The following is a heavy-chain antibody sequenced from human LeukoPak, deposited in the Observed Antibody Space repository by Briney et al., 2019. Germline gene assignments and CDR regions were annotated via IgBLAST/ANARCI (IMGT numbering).Heavy chain of an antibody. J-gene: IGHJ4*02. V-gene: IGHV1-2*06. CDR1: GYTFTGYY. CDR3: ARVSGSYSPKQYYFDY. CDR2: INPNSGGT. D-gene: IGHD1-26*01. Sequence: ASVKVSCKASGYTFTGYYMHWVRQAPGQGLEWMGRINPNSGGTNYAQKFQGRVTMTRDTSISTAYMELSRLRSDDTAVYHCARVSGSYSPKQYYFDYWGQGTLVTVSS.